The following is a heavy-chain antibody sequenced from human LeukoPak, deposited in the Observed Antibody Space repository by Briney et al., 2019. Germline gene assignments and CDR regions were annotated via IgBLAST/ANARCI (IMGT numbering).Heavy chain of an antibody. CDR1: GFTFSRYS. CDR3: ARDGWFGDYNWFDP. D-gene: IGHD3-10*01. J-gene: IGHJ5*02. V-gene: IGHV3-48*01. Sequence: GESLRLSCAASGFTFSRYSMNWVGQAPGKGVEWVSYISSASNTIYYADSVKGRFTISRDNAKNSLYLQMNSLRAEDTAMYYCARDGWFGDYNWFDPWGQGTLVTVSS. CDR2: ISSASNTI.